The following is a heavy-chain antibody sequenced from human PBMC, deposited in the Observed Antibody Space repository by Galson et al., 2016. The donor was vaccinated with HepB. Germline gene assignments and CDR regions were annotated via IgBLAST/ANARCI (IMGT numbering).Heavy chain of an antibody. CDR1: GFSFSTYG. J-gene: IGHJ4*02. Sequence: SLRLSCAASGFSFSTYGMHWIRQTPAKGLECVAVIWPDGSKQLYVDSVKGRFTISRDNSKNTLYLQMNSLRVDDTAVYYCSRLEWALGPWFDYWGQGSLVTVSS. D-gene: IGHD1-26*01. CDR3: SRLEWALGPWFDY. CDR2: IWPDGSKQ. V-gene: IGHV3-33*01.